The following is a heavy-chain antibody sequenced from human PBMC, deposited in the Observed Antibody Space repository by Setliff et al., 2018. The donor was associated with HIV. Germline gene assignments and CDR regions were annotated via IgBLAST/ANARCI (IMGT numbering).Heavy chain of an antibody. CDR3: AKGLRYSSGSEYIQY. D-gene: IGHD5-18*01. V-gene: IGHV1-46*03. Sequence: ASVKVSCKASGYTFTNYYIHWVRQAPGQGLVWMGMINPSVGSTSHAQKFQGRVSMTRDTATNTVYMELTSLRSEDTAVYYCAKGLRYSSGSEYIQYWGQGTLVTVSS. CDR2: INPSVGST. CDR1: GYTFTNYY. J-gene: IGHJ1*01.